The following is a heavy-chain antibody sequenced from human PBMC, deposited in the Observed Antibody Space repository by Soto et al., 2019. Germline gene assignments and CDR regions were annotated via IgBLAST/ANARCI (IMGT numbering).Heavy chain of an antibody. CDR3: ARVGGSYDFEY. CDR2: IHYSGSP. V-gene: IGHV4-31*03. J-gene: IGHJ4*02. Sequence: SETLSLTCTVSGGSISSGGSYWSWIRQHPGKGLEWLGYIHYSGSPYYNPSLKRRVTISVDTSKNQFSLKLSSVTAADTAGYYCARVGGSYDFEYWGQGTLVTVSS. D-gene: IGHD1-26*01. CDR1: GGSISSGGSY.